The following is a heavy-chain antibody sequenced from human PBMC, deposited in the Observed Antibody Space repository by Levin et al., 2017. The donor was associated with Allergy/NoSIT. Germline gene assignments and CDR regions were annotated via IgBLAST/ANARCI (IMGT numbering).Heavy chain of an antibody. D-gene: IGHD1-14*01. Sequence: GGSLRLSCAASGFTFSNFAMHWVRQAPGEGLEWVAVISYEGSNKYYADSVKGRFTISRDNSKSTVYLQMNGLRAEDTAVYYCARDRVSGGDSWGQGTLVTVSS. J-gene: IGHJ4*02. CDR1: GFTFSNFA. CDR3: ARDRVSGGDS. CDR2: ISYEGSNK. V-gene: IGHV3-30-3*01.